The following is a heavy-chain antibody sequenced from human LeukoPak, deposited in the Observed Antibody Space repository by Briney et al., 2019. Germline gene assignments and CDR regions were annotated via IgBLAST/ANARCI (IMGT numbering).Heavy chain of an antibody. CDR3: AKDRRFGELLFGAFDY. CDR2: ISGSGGST. D-gene: IGHD3-10*01. J-gene: IGHJ4*02. CDR1: GFTFSSYA. Sequence: GGSLRLSCAASGFTFSSYAMSWVRRAPGKGLEWVSAISGSGGSTYYADSVKGRFTISRDNSKNTLYLQMNSLRAEDTAVYYCAKDRRFGELLFGAFDYWGQGTLVTVSS. V-gene: IGHV3-23*01.